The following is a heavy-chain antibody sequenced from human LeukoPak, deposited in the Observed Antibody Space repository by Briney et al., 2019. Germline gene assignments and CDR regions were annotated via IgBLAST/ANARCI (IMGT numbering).Heavy chain of an antibody. CDR3: AKGDVLPSYPTSDH. Sequence: SGGSLRLSCAASGFTFSSYALSWVRQAPGKGLEWVSVISASGGTTYYADSVKGRFTISRDTSKDTVYLQMHSLRAEDTAVYYCAKGDVLPSYPTSDHWGQGTLVTVSS. J-gene: IGHJ4*02. V-gene: IGHV3-23*01. CDR2: ISASGGTT. CDR1: GFTFSSYA. D-gene: IGHD3-9*01.